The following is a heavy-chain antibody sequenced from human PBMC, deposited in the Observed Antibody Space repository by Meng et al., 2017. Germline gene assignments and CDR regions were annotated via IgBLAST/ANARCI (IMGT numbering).Heavy chain of an antibody. D-gene: IGHD1-26*01. V-gene: IGHV1-69-2*01. CDR1: GYTVTDYY. Sequence: EDQLGQCGDEGEKLGVTVKISCKVSGYTVTDYYRHGVRQGPGKGLEWMGLVEPEDGETIYAEKFQGRVTITADTSTDTAYMELSSLRSEDTAVYYCATDLYRDWFDPWGQGTLVTVSS. CDR3: ATDLYRDWFDP. CDR2: VEPEDGET. J-gene: IGHJ5*02.